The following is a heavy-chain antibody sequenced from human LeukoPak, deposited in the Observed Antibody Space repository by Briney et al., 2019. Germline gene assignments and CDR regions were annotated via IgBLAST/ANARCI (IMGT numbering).Heavy chain of an antibody. CDR2: INAVNGNT. D-gene: IGHD3-10*01. CDR3: ARGSIGEAFDI. Sequence: ASVKVSCKASGYTFTSYALHWVRQAPGQRLEWMGWINAVNGNTKYSQQFQGRVTITRDTSASTAYMELSSLRSEDTAVYYCARGSIGEAFDIWGQGTMVTVSS. J-gene: IGHJ3*02. CDR1: GYTFTSYA. V-gene: IGHV1-3*01.